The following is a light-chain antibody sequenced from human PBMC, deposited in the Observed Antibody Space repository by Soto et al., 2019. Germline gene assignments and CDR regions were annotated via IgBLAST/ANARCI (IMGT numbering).Light chain of an antibody. CDR2: EGS. CDR3: CSYAGGGSYV. J-gene: IGLJ1*01. Sequence: QSALTQPASVSGSPGQSIPISCTGSSSDVGSYNLVSWYQQHPGKAPKLMIYEGSKRPSGVSNRFSGSKSGNTASLTISGLQAEDEADYYCCSYAGGGSYVFGPGTKLTVL. CDR1: SSDVGSYNL. V-gene: IGLV2-23*01.